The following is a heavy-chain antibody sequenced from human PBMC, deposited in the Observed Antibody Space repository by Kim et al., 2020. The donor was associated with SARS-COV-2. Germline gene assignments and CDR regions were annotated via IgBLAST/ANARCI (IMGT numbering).Heavy chain of an antibody. CDR2: INPNSCGT. D-gene: IGHD3-9*01. Sequence: ASVKVSCKASGYTFTGYYMHWVRQAPGQGLEWMGWINPNSCGTNYAQKFQGRVTMTRDTSISTAYMELSRLRSDDTAVYYCASYDILTGYSHNWFDPWGQGTLVTVSS. CDR3: ASYDILTGYSHNWFDP. CDR1: GYTFTGYY. J-gene: IGHJ5*02. V-gene: IGHV1-2*02.